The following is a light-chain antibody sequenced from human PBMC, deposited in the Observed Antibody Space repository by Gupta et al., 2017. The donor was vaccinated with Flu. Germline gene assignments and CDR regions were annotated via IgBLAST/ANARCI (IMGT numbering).Light chain of an antibody. J-gene: IGLJ2*01. V-gene: IGLV1-47*01. CDR1: TSNIEANY. Sequence: QSVLTQPPSVSGTPGQTVTISCSGGTSNIEANYVCWYQQFPGTAPKLLIYRNNQRPSGVPDRFSASKSGTSASLAISGLRSEDEADYYCTAWDDSLGGRFFAGGTKLTVL. CDR3: TAWDDSLGGRF. CDR2: RNN.